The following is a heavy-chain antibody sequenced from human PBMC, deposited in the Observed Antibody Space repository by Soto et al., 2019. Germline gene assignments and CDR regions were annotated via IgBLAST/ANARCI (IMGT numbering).Heavy chain of an antibody. CDR1: GFTFSSYA. D-gene: IGHD2-2*02. Sequence: EVQLLEAGGGLVQPGWPLSLSCAASGFTFSSYAMSWVRQAPGQGLEWVSPISGSGASTYYADSVNGRFTIARDNSKNKLDLQMNSLRAEDTAVYYCAKDEIVVVPAAIFRWGQGTLVVVSS. J-gene: IGHJ4*02. CDR3: AKDEIVVVPAAIFR. CDR2: ISGSGAST. V-gene: IGHV3-23*01.